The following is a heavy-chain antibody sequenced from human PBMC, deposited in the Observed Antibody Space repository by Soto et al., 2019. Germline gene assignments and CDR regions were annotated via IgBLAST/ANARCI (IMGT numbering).Heavy chain of an antibody. J-gene: IGHJ6*02. CDR1: GGSFSGYY. D-gene: IGHD3-10*01. CDR2: INHSGST. V-gene: IGHV4-34*01. CDR3: AREPDYYGSGGYYGGRSYYYGVDV. Sequence: SETLSLTFAVYGGSFSGYYWSGIRQPPGKGLEWIGEINHSGSTNYNPSLKSRVTISVDTSKNQFSLKLSSVTAADTAVYYCAREPDYYGSGGYYGGRSYYYGVDVWRQGTTVTVSS.